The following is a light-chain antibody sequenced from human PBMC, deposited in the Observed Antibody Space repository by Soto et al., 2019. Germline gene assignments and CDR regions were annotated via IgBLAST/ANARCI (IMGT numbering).Light chain of an antibody. Sequence: QSVLTQSPSASGTPGQRVTISCSGSGSNIGSNAVNWYRQLPGTAPKVLVYTDNQRPSGVPDRFSGSRSGTSASLAISGLQSEDEADYYCAAWDDRLSGRVFGGGTKLTVL. CDR3: AAWDDRLSGRV. J-gene: IGLJ3*02. V-gene: IGLV1-44*01. CDR1: GSNIGSNA. CDR2: TDN.